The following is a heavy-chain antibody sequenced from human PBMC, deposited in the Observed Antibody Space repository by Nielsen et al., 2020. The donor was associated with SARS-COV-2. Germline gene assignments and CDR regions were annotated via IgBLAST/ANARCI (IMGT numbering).Heavy chain of an antibody. J-gene: IGHJ4*02. D-gene: IGHD2-2*01. Sequence: GESLKISCAASGFTFSSYSMNWVRQAPGKGLEWVSSISSSSSYLYYADSVKGRFTISRDNAKNSLYLQMNSLRAEDTAVYYCARDRVPAAHSDFDYWGQGTLVTVSS. CDR3: ARDRVPAAHSDFDY. V-gene: IGHV3-21*01. CDR1: GFTFSSYS. CDR2: ISSSSSYL.